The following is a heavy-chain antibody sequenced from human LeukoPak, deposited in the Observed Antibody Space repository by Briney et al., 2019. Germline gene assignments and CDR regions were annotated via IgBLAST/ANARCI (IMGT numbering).Heavy chain of an antibody. CDR2: IWYDGSNK. J-gene: IGHJ4*02. CDR1: GFTFSSYG. D-gene: IGHD4-17*01. Sequence: GGSLRLSCAASGFTFSSYGMHWVRQAPGKGLEWVAVIWYDGSNKYYADSVKGRFTISRDNSKNTLYLQMNSLRAEDTAVYYCAKESYGDYFFDYWGQGTLVTVSS. V-gene: IGHV3-30*02. CDR3: AKESYGDYFFDY.